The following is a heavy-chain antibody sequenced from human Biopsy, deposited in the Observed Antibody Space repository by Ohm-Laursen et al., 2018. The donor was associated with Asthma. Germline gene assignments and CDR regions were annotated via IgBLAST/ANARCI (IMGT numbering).Heavy chain of an antibody. Sequence: GASVKVSCKASGYTFINYAIHWVRQAPGQRLEWMGWINAGNGNTKYSQKFQGRVTITRDTSASTAYMELGSLRSDDTAVYYCARDDRRGSNARAFDIWGQGTMVTVSS. J-gene: IGHJ3*02. CDR1: GYTFINYA. CDR3: ARDDRRGSNARAFDI. V-gene: IGHV1-3*01. D-gene: IGHD3-16*01. CDR2: INAGNGNT.